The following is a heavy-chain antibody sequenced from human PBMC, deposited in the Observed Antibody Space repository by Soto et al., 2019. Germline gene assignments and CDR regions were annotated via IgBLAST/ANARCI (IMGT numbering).Heavy chain of an antibody. J-gene: IGHJ4*02. V-gene: IGHV3-15*07. CDR3: TSLFYYYYSSGY. Sequence: EVQLVESGGGLVEPGGSLRLSCAASGFTFSNAWMNWVRQAPGKGLEWVGRIKTETDDGTTDYAAPVKGRFTISRDDSINTLYLQMNSLKTEDTAVYFCTSLFYYYYSSGYWGPGTLVTVSS. D-gene: IGHD3-22*01. CDR1: GFTFSNAW. CDR2: IKTETDDGTT.